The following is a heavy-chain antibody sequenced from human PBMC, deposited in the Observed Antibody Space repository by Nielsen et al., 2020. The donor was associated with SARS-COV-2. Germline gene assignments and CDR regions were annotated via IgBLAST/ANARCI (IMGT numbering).Heavy chain of an antibody. D-gene: IGHD3-16*02. CDR2: INAGNGNT. CDR3: ARVLGITFGGVISGLFDY. J-gene: IGHJ4*02. Sequence: WVRQAPGQRLEWMGWINAGNGNTKYSQKFQGRVTITRDTSASTAYMELSSLRSEDTAVYYCARVLGITFGGVISGLFDYWGQGTLVTVSS. V-gene: IGHV1-3*01.